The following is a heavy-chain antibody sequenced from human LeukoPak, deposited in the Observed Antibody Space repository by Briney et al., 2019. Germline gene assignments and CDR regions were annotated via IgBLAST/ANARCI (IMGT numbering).Heavy chain of an antibody. Sequence: PGGSLRLSCAASGFTFSNFWMHWVRQAPGKGLVWVALIYGDGSFTRYADSVKGRFTISRDNGKNTVYLQMNSLRAEDTAVYYCARVGISCSSTSCYSPGGPDYWGQGTLVTVSS. CDR1: GFTFSNFW. J-gene: IGHJ4*02. CDR3: ARVGISCSSTSCYSPGGPDY. CDR2: IYGDGSFT. D-gene: IGHD2-2*01. V-gene: IGHV3-74*01.